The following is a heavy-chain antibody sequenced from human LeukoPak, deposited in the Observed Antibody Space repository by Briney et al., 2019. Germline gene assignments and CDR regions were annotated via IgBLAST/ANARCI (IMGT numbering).Heavy chain of an antibody. CDR1: GGSISSSTYY. J-gene: IGHJ5*02. D-gene: IGHD2-2*01. V-gene: IGHV4-30-4*08. CDR3: ARTVVPAGLVFDP. CDR2: IYYNGST. Sequence: SETLSLTCTVSGGSISSSTYYWGWNRQPPGKGLEWIGFIYYNGSTHYNPSLKSRLTISIDTSKNQFSLKLNSVTAADTAVYYCARTVVPAGLVFDPWGQGALVTVSS.